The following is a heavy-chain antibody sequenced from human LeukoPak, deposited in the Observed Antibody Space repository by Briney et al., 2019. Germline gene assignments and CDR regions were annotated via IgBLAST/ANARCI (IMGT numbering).Heavy chain of an antibody. CDR3: ARLDRIAAAGTCFDY. Sequence: PSETLSLTYTVSGGSISSSSYYWGWIRQPPGKGLEWIGSIYYSGSTYYNPSLKSRVTISVDTSNNQFSLKLSSVTAADTAVYYCARLDRIAAAGTCFDYWGQGTLVTVSS. CDR2: IYYSGST. J-gene: IGHJ4*02. D-gene: IGHD6-13*01. V-gene: IGHV4-39*01. CDR1: GGSISSSSYY.